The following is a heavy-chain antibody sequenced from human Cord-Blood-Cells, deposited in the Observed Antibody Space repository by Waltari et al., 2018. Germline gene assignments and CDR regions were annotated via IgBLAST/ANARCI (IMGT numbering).Heavy chain of an antibody. CDR2: IYYIGST. CDR1: GGSISSGDYY. D-gene: IGHD6-13*01. CDR3: AREIIAAAGTDLGFDY. V-gene: IGHV4-30-4*01. Sequence: QVQLQESGPGLVKPSQTLSLTCTVSGGSISSGDYYWSWIRQPPGNGLEWIGYIYYIGSTYYNPSPKSRVTISVDTSKNQFSLKLSSVTAADTAVYYWAREIIAAAGTDLGFDYWGQGTLGTVSS. J-gene: IGHJ4*02.